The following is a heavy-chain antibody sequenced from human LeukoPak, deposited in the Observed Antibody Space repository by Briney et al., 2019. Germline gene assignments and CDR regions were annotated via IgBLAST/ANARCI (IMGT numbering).Heavy chain of an antibody. Sequence: SETLSLTCTVSGDSISSYYWSWIRQPPGKGLEWIGYIYNSGTKYNPSLKSRVTISVDTSKSQFSLKLTSVTAADTAVYYCARVSSSGQWLVPFDYWGQGTLVTVSS. J-gene: IGHJ4*02. D-gene: IGHD6-19*01. V-gene: IGHV4-59*01. CDR3: ARVSSSGQWLVPFDY. CDR2: IYNSGT. CDR1: GDSISSYY.